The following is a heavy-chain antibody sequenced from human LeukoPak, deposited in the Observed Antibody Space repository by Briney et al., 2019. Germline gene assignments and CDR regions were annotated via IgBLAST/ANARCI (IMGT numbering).Heavy chain of an antibody. J-gene: IGHJ4*02. D-gene: IGHD3-22*01. CDR3: AKESGSAYYYDSSGYPDY. CDR2: ISGSGGST. Sequence: GGFLRLSCAASGFTFSNYAMSWVRQAPGKGLEWVSAISGSGGSTYYADSVKGRFTISRDNSKNTLYLQMNSLRAEDTAVYYCAKESGSAYYYDSSGYPDYWGQGTRVTVSS. V-gene: IGHV3-23*01. CDR1: GFTFSNYA.